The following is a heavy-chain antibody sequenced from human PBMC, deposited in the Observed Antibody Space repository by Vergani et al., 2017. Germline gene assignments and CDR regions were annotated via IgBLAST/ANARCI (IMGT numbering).Heavy chain of an antibody. Sequence: QVQLVQSGAEVKKPGASVKVSCKASGYTFTSYYMHWIRQPPGKELEWIGYMYHSGSTNYNPSLETRVNISGDTSKSQFSLKLNTVTAADTDVYYCGRVADLYGLGSRLLYLWGQGIQVNVSS. J-gene: IGHJ4*01. CDR2: MYHSGST. D-gene: IGHD3-10*01. CDR3: GRVADLYGLGSRLLYL. V-gene: IGHV4-59*07. CDR1: GYTFTSYY.